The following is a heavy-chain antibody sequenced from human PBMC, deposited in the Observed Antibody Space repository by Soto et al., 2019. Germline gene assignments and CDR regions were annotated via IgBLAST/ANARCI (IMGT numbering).Heavy chain of an antibody. CDR3: ARGNLVYGDYGSYYHNDV. CDR2: MNPNSGNT. V-gene: IGHV1-8*01. J-gene: IGHJ6*03. D-gene: IGHD4-17*01. Sequence: ASVKVSCKASGYTFTSYDINWVRQATGQGLEWMGWMNPNSGNTGYAQKFQGRVTMTRNTSISTAYMELSSLRSEDTSVYYCARGNLVYGDYGSYYHNDVRGQGTTVTVSS. CDR1: GYTFTSYD.